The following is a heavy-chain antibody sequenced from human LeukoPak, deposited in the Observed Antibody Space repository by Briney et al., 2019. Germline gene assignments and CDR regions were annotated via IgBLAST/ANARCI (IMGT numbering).Heavy chain of an antibody. CDR1: SYSISSGYY. CDR3: ARDQSYGRHYFDY. V-gene: IGHV4-38-2*02. D-gene: IGHD5-18*01. Sequence: PSETLSLTCAVSSYSISSGYYWGWIRQPPGKGLEWIGNIHHSGSTHYNPSLKSRVTISLDTSKNQFSLRLSSVTAADTAVYYCARDQSYGRHYFDYWGQGILVTVSS. J-gene: IGHJ4*02. CDR2: IHHSGST.